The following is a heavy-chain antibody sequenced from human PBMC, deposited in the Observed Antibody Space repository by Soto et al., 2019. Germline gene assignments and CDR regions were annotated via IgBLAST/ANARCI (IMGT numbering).Heavy chain of an antibody. Sequence: SETLSLTCAVYGGSFNDYYWSWIRQSPVKGLEWIAEINHNGITNYNPSLKSRVTISRDASKSQFSLEVNSVTAADTAVYYCATHYGSGGFFFWGQRALVTVSS. CDR3: ATHYGSGGFFF. D-gene: IGHD3-10*01. J-gene: IGHJ4*02. CDR1: GGSFNDYY. V-gene: IGHV4-34*01. CDR2: INHNGIT.